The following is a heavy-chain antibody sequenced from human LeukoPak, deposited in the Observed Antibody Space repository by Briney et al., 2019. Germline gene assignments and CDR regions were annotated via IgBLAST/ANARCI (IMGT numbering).Heavy chain of an antibody. CDR3: AKDFEAYCGGDCYLDY. J-gene: IGHJ4*02. D-gene: IGHD2-21*01. V-gene: IGHV3-23*01. CDR2: ISGSGGST. Sequence: GGSLRVSCAASGFTFSSYAMSWVRQAPGKRLEWVSGISGSGGSTYYADSVKGRFTISRDNSKNTLYLQMNSLRAEDTAVYYCAKDFEAYCGGDCYLDYWGQGTLVTVSS. CDR1: GFTFSSYA.